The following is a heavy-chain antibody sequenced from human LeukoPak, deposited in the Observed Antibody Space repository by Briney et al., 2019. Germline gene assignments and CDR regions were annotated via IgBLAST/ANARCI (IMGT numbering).Heavy chain of an antibody. Sequence: GGSLRLSCAASGFTVSSKYMSWVRQAPGKGLEWVSLIYTGDNTYYADSVKGRFTISRDKSKNTLYLQMNSLTAEDTAVYFCATEGGTTFFNYFDYWGQGTLVTVSS. CDR2: IYTGDNT. CDR3: ATEGGTTFFNYFDY. D-gene: IGHD2/OR15-2a*01. J-gene: IGHJ4*02. CDR1: GFTVSSKY. V-gene: IGHV3-66*01.